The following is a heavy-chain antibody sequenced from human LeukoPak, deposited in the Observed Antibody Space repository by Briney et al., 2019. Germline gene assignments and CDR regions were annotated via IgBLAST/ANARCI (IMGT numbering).Heavy chain of an antibody. V-gene: IGHV1-69*05. D-gene: IGHD3-22*01. J-gene: IGHJ4*02. CDR1: GGTFSSYA. Sequence: SVKVSCKASGGTFSSYAISWVRQAPGQGLEWMGGIIPIFGTANYAQKFQGRVTITTDESTSTAYMELSSLRSEDTAVYYCASKYYDSCGGLFDYWGQGTLVTVSS. CDR3: ASKYYDSCGGLFDY. CDR2: IIPIFGTA.